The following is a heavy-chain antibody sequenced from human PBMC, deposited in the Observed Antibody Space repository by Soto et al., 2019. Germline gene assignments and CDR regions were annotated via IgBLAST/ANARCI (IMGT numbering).Heavy chain of an antibody. D-gene: IGHD2-2*01. Sequence: QVQLGQSGAEMKKPGSSVKVSCQSSGGTFNTYAINWVRQAAAQGREWMGDISPMFGAATYAPKFQGRVSIAADESTGNSYLQLSSLTTEDTAADFYAREDQVPTPAFVSWGQGTLVTVSS. CDR3: AREDQVPTPAFVS. J-gene: IGHJ4*02. V-gene: IGHV1-69*19. CDR1: GGTFNTYA. CDR2: ISPMFGAA.